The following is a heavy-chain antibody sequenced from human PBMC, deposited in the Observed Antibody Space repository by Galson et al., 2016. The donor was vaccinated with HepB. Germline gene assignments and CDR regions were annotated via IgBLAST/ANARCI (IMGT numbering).Heavy chain of an antibody. Sequence: SLRLSCAASGFTFSSYGMHWVRQAPGKGLEWVAVIWFDGSNKYCVDSVRGRFTISRDNSKNTLYLQMSTLRAEDTDVYYCARWTFCSGDSCYSPAFDMWGQGTMVTVSS. J-gene: IGHJ3*02. CDR2: IWFDGSNK. CDR1: GFTFSSYG. V-gene: IGHV3-33*01. CDR3: ARWTFCSGDSCYSPAFDM. D-gene: IGHD2-15*01.